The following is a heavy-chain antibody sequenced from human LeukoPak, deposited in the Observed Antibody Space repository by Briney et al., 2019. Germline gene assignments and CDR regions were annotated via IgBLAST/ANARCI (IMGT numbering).Heavy chain of an antibody. Sequence: GRSLRLSCAASGFTFSSYGMHWVRQAPGKGLEWVAVISYDGSNKYYADSVKGRFTISRDNSKNTLYLQMNSLRAEDTAVYYCARESDTAMGPYFDYWGQGTLVTVSS. D-gene: IGHD5-18*01. CDR2: ISYDGSNK. V-gene: IGHV3-30*03. J-gene: IGHJ4*02. CDR3: ARESDTAMGPYFDY. CDR1: GFTFSSYG.